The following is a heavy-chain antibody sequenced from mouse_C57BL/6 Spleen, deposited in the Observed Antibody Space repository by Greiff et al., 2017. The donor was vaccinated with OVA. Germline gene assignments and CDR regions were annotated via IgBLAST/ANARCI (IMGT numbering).Heavy chain of an antibody. D-gene: IGHD2-4*01. V-gene: IGHV1-53*01. CDR1: VYTFTSYW. CDR2: INPSNGGT. CDR3: ARNYDYDVYAMDY. J-gene: IGHJ4*01. Sequence: QVQLKQSGTELVKPGASVNLSCKASVYTFTSYWIHWVKQRPGQGLEWIGHINPSNGGTNYNEKLPSKATLTVDKSSSTAYMQLSSPTSEDSAVYYCARNYDYDVYAMDYWGQGTSVTVSS.